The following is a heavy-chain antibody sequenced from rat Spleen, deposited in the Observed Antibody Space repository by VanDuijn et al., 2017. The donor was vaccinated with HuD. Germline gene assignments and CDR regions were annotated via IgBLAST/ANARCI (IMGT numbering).Heavy chain of an antibody. CDR3: ARLTIGS. CDR1: GFSLSSYG. D-gene: IGHD1-3*01. Sequence: QVQLKESGPGLVQPSQTLSLTCTVSGFSLSSYGVSWVRQPPGKGLEWIAAISSGGNSYYNSDLKSRLSISRDTSKSQVFLKMNSLQTEDTAMYFCARLTIGSWGQGVMVTVSS. CDR2: ISSGGNS. J-gene: IGHJ2*01. V-gene: IGHV2S8*01.